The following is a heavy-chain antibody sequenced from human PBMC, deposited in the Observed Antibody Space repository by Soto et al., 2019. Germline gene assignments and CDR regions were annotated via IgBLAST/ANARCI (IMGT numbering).Heavy chain of an antibody. CDR1: GFTVSSYW. Sequence: GGSLRLSCAASGFTVSSYWMHWVRQAPGKGLVWVSRINSDGSSRSYADSVKGRFTISRDNAKNTLYLQMNSLRAEDTAVYYCVRDPMYFYDSSGYYDYWGQGTLVTVS. V-gene: IGHV3-74*01. CDR2: INSDGSSR. J-gene: IGHJ4*02. CDR3: VRDPMYFYDSSGYYDY. D-gene: IGHD3-22*01.